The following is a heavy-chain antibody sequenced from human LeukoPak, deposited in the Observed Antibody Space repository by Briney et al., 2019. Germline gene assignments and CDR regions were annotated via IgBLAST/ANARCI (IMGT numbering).Heavy chain of an antibody. Sequence: GGSLRLSCAASGFTFSSHVMSWVRQAPGKGLEWVSVISGSGDNTNYADSVKGRFTISRDNFKDTLYLQMNSLRADDTAVYYCAKVRDYGDCDYWGQGTLVTVSS. V-gene: IGHV3-23*01. D-gene: IGHD3-16*01. CDR2: ISGSGDNT. J-gene: IGHJ4*02. CDR3: AKVRDYGDCDY. CDR1: GFTFSSHV.